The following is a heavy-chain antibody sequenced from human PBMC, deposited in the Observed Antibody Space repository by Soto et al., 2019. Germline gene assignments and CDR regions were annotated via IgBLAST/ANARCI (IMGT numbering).Heavy chain of an antibody. J-gene: IGHJ4*02. D-gene: IGHD6-19*01. CDR3: TTGLYSSGWYYFDH. Sequence: GGSLRLSCAASGFTFTNAWMNWVRQAPRKGLEWVGRIQSKTDGGTTDYAAPVKGRFIISRDDSKNTLYLQMNSLKTEDTAVYYCTTGLYSSGWYYFDHWGQGALVTVSS. V-gene: IGHV3-15*07. CDR2: IQSKTDGGTT. CDR1: GFTFTNAW.